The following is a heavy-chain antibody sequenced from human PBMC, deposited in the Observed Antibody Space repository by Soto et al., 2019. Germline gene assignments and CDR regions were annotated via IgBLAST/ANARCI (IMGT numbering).Heavy chain of an antibody. CDR3: AASPYYYDSSGYYPPWFDP. Sequence: PSETLSLTCTVSGGSISSSSYYWGWIRQPPGKGLEWIGSIYYSGSTYYNPSLKSRVTISVDTSKNQFSLKLSSVTAADTAVYYWAASPYYYDSSGYYPPWFDPWGQGTLVTVSS. J-gene: IGHJ5*02. D-gene: IGHD3-22*01. V-gene: IGHV4-39*01. CDR2: IYYSGST. CDR1: GGSISSSSYY.